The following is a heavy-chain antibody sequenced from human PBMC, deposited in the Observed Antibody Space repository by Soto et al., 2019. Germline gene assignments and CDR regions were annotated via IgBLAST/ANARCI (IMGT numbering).Heavy chain of an antibody. CDR2: IYYSGST. V-gene: IGHV4-30-4*01. CDR1: GGSISSGDYY. D-gene: IGHD2-2*01. Sequence: SETLSLTCTVSGGSISSGDYYWSWIRQPPGKGPGWIGYIYYSGSTYYNPSLKRRVTISVDTSKNQFSLKLSSVTAADTAVYYCARGGAIVVVPAADPYYYYGMDGWGQGTTVTVSS. J-gene: IGHJ6*02. CDR3: ARGGAIVVVPAADPYYYYGMDG.